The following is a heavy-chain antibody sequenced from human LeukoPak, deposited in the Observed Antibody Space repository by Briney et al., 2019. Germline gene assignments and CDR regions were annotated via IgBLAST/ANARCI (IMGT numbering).Heavy chain of an antibody. J-gene: IGHJ3*02. D-gene: IGHD1-1*01. V-gene: IGHV3-11*01. Sequence: PGGSLRLSCAASGFTFSDYYMSWIRQPSGKGLEWVSYISSSGSTIYYADSVKGRFTISRDNAKNSLYLQMNSLRAEDTAVYYCARDLYGTPGDAFDIWGQGTMVTVSS. CDR3: ARDLYGTPGDAFDI. CDR2: ISSSGSTI. CDR1: GFTFSDYY.